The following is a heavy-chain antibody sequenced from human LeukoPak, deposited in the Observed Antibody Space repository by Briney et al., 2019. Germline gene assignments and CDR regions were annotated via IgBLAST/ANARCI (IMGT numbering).Heavy chain of an antibody. Sequence: SETLSLTCTVSGGSISSYYWSWVRQPPGKGLEWIGYIYYSGSTNYNPSLKSRVTISVDTSKNQFSLKLSSVTAADTVVYYCASGDGYNFDYWGQGTLVTVSS. CDR3: ASGDGYNFDY. D-gene: IGHD5-24*01. V-gene: IGHV4-59*01. CDR1: GGSISSYY. CDR2: IYYSGST. J-gene: IGHJ4*02.